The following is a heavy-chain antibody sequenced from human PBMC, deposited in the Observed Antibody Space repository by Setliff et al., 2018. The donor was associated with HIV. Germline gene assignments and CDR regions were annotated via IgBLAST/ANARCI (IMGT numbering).Heavy chain of an antibody. CDR3: ARDTPVGAFDI. Sequence: GASVKVSCKASGDTFTSYEINWVRQATGQGLEWMGWISAYNGNTNYAQKLQGRVTMTTDTSTSTAYMELRSLRSDDTAVYYCARDTPVGAFDIWGQGTKVTVSS. CDR1: GDTFTSYE. CDR2: ISAYNGNT. J-gene: IGHJ3*02. V-gene: IGHV1-18*01.